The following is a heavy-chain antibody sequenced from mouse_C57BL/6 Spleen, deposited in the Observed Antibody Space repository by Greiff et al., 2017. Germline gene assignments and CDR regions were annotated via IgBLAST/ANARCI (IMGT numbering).Heavy chain of an antibody. CDR3: ASGKKFYYEDAMDY. Sequence: VQLQQSGPGLVKPSQSLSLTCSVTGYSITSGYYWNWIRQFPGNKLEWMGYISYDGSNNYNPSLKNRISITRDTSKNQFFLKLNSVTTEDTATYYCASGKKFYYEDAMDYWGQGTSVTVSS. CDR1: GYSITSGYY. V-gene: IGHV3-6*01. J-gene: IGHJ4*01. CDR2: ISYDGSN. D-gene: IGHD2-4*01.